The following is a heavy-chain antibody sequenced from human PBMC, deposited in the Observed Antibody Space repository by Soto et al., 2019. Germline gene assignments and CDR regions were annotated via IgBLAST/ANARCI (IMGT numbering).Heavy chain of an antibody. J-gene: IGHJ3*02. V-gene: IGHV4-31*03. CDR2: IHYSGTT. D-gene: IGHD3-22*01. CDR3: ARLIDYYDSSGYYGAFDI. CDR1: GGFISSGGYY. Sequence: QVQLQESGPGLVKPSQTLSLTCTVSGGFISSGGYYWSWIRQHPGKGLEWIGYIHYSGTTYYNPSLKSRVTISVDTSKNQFSLKLSSVTAADTAVYYCARLIDYYDSSGYYGAFDIWGQGTMVTVSS.